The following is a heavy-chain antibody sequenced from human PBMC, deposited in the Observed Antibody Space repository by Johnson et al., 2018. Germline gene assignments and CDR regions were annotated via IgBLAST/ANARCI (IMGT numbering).Heavy chain of an antibody. CDR2: ISSDGSDK. D-gene: IGHD6-19*01. CDR3: ASQPVPGPYYYYGMDV. CDR1: GFAFSTYA. Sequence: QVQLVESGGGVVQPGRSLRLSCAASGFAFSTYAIHWVRQAPGKGLEWVAVISSDGSDKYYADSVKGRFTISRNNSKNTLFLHRNSLRVEDTAVYYCASQPVPGPYYYYGMDVWGQGTTVTVSS. J-gene: IGHJ6*02. V-gene: IGHV3-30*03.